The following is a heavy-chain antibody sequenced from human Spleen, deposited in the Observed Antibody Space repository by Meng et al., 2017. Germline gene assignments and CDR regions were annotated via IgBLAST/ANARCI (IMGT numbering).Heavy chain of an antibody. CDR2: ISGSGVGT. Sequence: GESLKISCTASGFTFSSYAMSWVRQAPGKGLEWVSGISGSGVGTYYADSVKGRFTISGDNSKNTLYLQMNSLRAEDTALYFCAEGGLGGDSDYWGQGTLVTVSS. J-gene: IGHJ4*02. D-gene: IGHD3/OR15-3a*01. CDR1: GFTFSSYA. V-gene: IGHV3-23*01. CDR3: AEGGLGGDSDY.